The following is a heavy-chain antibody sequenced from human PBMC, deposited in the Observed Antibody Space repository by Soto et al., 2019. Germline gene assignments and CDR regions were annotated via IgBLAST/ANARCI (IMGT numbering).Heavy chain of an antibody. V-gene: IGHV2-5*02. CDR1: GFSLTTSGEA. Sequence: QITLKESGPTLVKPTQTLTLTCTFSGFSLTTSGEAVGWIRQPPGKALEWLALIYWDDDKRSSPSLKSRLTITQDTSKNQVVLKMTNMDPVDTATYYCAHIPGSGQLLYSYYYYMDVWGKGTTVTVSS. D-gene: IGHD3-10*01. J-gene: IGHJ6*03. CDR2: IYWDDDK. CDR3: AHIPGSGQLLYSYYYYMDV.